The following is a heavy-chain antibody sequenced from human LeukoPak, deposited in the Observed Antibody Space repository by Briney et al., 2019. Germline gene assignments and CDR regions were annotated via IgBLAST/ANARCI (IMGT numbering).Heavy chain of an antibody. CDR3: ARGLRAGALDI. Sequence: ASVKVACKAYGYTFTGYYMHWVRQAPGQGLEWMGWINPNSGGTNYAQKFQGRVTMTRDTSISTAYMELRRLRYDDTAVHYCARGLRAGALDIWGQGTMVTVSS. CDR2: INPNSGGT. CDR1: GYTFTGYY. D-gene: IGHD2-2*01. V-gene: IGHV1-2*02. J-gene: IGHJ3*02.